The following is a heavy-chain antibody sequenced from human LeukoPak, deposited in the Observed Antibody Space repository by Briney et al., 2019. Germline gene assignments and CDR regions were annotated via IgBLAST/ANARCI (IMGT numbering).Heavy chain of an antibody. D-gene: IGHD3-9*01. V-gene: IGHV3-48*03. CDR3: AKWGDYDVLTGYYDSDY. CDR1: GFIFSSYE. CDR2: ISSSGSTI. Sequence: GSLRLSCAASGFIFSSYEMNWVRQAPGKGLEWVSYISSSGSTIYYADSVKGRFTISRDNAKNSLCLQMNSLSAEDTAIYYCAKWGDYDVLTGYYDSDYWGQGTRVTVSS. J-gene: IGHJ4*02.